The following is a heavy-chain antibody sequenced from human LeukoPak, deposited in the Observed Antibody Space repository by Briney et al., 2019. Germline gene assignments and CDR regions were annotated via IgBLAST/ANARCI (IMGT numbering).Heavy chain of an antibody. CDR1: GGSISSYY. D-gene: IGHD3-10*01. V-gene: IGHV4-59*01. CDR2: IYYSGST. Sequence: TSSETLSLTCTVSGGSISSYYWSWIRQPPGKGLEWIGYIYYSGSTNYNPSLKSRVTISVDTSKNQFSLKLSSVTAADTAVYYCARASVGFGESLEGVWFDPWGQGTLVTVSS. J-gene: IGHJ5*02. CDR3: ARASVGFGESLEGVWFDP.